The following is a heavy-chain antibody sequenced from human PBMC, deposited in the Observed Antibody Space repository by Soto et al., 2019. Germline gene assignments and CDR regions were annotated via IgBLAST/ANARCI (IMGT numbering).Heavy chain of an antibody. Sequence: ASVNVSCKSSGYTFTSYYIHWVRQAPGQGLEWMGIINPSGGSTSYAQKFQGRVTMTRDTSTSTVYMELSSLRSEDTAVYYCARVYDYGGNSEVDWFDPWGQGTLVTVSS. CDR1: GYTFTSYY. CDR2: INPSGGST. CDR3: ARVYDYGGNSEVDWFDP. D-gene: IGHD4-17*01. V-gene: IGHV1-46*01. J-gene: IGHJ5*02.